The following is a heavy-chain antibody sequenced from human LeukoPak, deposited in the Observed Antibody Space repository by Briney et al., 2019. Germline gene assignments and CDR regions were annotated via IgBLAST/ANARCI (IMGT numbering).Heavy chain of an antibody. CDR1: QFTFRNYE. CDR3: AKDSKYYYDSRGYSYFDY. D-gene: IGHD3-22*01. J-gene: IGHJ4*02. V-gene: IGHV3-30*18. CDR2: TSYDGSKK. Sequence: PGGSLRLSCTTSQFTFRNYEVNWVRQAPGKGLEWVAVTSYDGSKKYHADSVKGRFTISRDNSKNTLFLQMNSLRAEDTAVYYCAKDSKYYYDSRGYSYFDYWGQGALVTVSS.